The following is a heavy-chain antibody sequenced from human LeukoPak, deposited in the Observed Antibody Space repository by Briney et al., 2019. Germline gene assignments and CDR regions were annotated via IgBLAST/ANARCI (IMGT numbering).Heavy chain of an antibody. CDR1: GYTFTSYY. D-gene: IGHD3-22*01. V-gene: IGHV1-46*01. Sequence: GASVKVSCKASGYTFTSYYMHWVQQPPGQGLEWMGIINPSGGSTSYAQKFQGRVTMTRDTSTSTVYMELCSPRSEDTAVYYCARDIRGNSTYYYDSSGYYYGYWGQGTLVTVSS. CDR2: INPSGGST. CDR3: ARDIRGNSTYYYDSSGYYYGY. J-gene: IGHJ4*02.